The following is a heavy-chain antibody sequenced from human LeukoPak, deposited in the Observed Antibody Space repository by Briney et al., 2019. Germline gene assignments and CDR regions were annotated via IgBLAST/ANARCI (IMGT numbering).Heavy chain of an antibody. Sequence: SETLSLTCAVYGGSFSGYYWSWIRQPPGKGLEWIGEINHSGSTNYNPSLKSRVTISVDTSKNQFSLKLSSVTAADTAVYYCARERLAYYDLDYWGQGTLVTVSS. CDR3: ARERLAYYDLDY. V-gene: IGHV4-34*01. CDR2: INHSGST. CDR1: GGSFSGYY. J-gene: IGHJ4*02. D-gene: IGHD3-22*01.